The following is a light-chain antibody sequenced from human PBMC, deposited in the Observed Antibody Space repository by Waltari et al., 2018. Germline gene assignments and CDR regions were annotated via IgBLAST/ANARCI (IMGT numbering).Light chain of an antibody. CDR1: QGIRND. J-gene: IGKJ3*01. V-gene: IGKV1-6*01. CDR2: AAS. CDR3: LQDYNFTFT. Sequence: AIQMTQSPSSLSASVGDRVTITCRASQGIRNDLGWYQQKPGKAPKLLIYAASSVQRGVPSRFSGSGSGTDFTLTISSLQPEDCATYFCLQDYNFTFTFGPGTKVDIQ.